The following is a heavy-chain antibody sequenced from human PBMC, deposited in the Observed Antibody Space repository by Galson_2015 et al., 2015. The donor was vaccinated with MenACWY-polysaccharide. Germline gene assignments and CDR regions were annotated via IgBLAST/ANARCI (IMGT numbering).Heavy chain of an antibody. CDR3: ARGSFDS. J-gene: IGHJ4*02. V-gene: IGHV3-53*01. Sequence: SLRLSCAASGFTVSSYDMSWVRQAPGKGLEWVSAIYSGGTTFYADSVKGRVTISRDNSKHTVFLQLNTLRVEDTAVYYCARGSFDSWGQGTLVPVSS. CDR1: GFTVSSYD. CDR2: IYSGGTT.